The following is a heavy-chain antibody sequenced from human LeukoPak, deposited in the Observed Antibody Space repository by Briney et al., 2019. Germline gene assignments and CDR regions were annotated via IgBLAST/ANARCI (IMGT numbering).Heavy chain of an antibody. D-gene: IGHD2-15*01. Sequence: PGGSLRLSCAASGFTFSDFWVEWFRQAPGKGLEWVANINKDGSDKYYMDSVTGRFSISRDNAKNSLSLQMNSLRVDDTAVYYCARWDPNDIIDYWGQGTLVTVSS. CDR1: GFTFSDFW. V-gene: IGHV3-7*01. CDR3: ARWDPNDIIDY. J-gene: IGHJ4*02. CDR2: INKDGSDK.